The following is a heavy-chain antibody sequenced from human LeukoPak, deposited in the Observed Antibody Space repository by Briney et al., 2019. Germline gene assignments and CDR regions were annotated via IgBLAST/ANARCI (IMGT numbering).Heavy chain of an antibody. V-gene: IGHV3-30*18. CDR2: ISYDGSNK. D-gene: IGHD6-19*01. CDR1: GFTFSSYG. CDR3: AKDRGVAVAGNGMDV. J-gene: IGHJ6*02. Sequence: PGRSLRLSCAASGFTFSSYGMHWVRQAPGKGLEWVAVISYDGSNKYYADSVKGRFTISRDNSKNTLYLQMNSLRAEDTAVYYCAKDRGVAVAGNGMDVWGQGTTVTVSS.